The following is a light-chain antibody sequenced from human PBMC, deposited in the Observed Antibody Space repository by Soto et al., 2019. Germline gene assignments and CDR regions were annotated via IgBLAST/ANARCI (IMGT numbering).Light chain of an antibody. V-gene: IGKV4-1*01. CDR3: QQYYSTPLT. CDR2: WAS. CDR1: QSLLYTSNNKNY. Sequence: DFAVTQSPKSLAVTLGGRATINCKSSQSLLYTSNNKNYLAWYQQKPGQPPRLIIYWASTRESGVPDRFSGSGSGTDFTLTISSLQAEDVAVYYCQQYYSTPLTFGHGTKVEIK. J-gene: IGKJ1*01.